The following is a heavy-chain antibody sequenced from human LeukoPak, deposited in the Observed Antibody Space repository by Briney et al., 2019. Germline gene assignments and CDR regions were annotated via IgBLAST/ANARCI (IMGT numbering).Heavy chain of an antibody. CDR2: INWNGGST. V-gene: IGHV3-20*04. CDR3: AREYCSSTSCPGPFDY. CDR1: GFTFDDYG. J-gene: IGHJ4*02. Sequence: GGSLRLSCAASGFTFDDYGMSWVRQAPGKGLEWVSGINWNGGSTGYADSVKGRFTISRDNAKNSLYLQMNSLRAEDTALYYCAREYCSSTSCPGPFDYWGQGTLVTVSS. D-gene: IGHD2-2*01.